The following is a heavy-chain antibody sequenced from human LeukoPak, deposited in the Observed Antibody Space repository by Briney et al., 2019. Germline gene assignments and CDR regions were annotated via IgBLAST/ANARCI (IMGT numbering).Heavy chain of an antibody. Sequence: ASEKVSCKASGYTFTGYYMHWVRQAPGQGLEWMGWINPNSGGTNYAQKFQGRVTMTRDTSISTAYMELSRLRSDDTAVYYCARAVVPAAIQGFDPWGQGTLVTVSS. D-gene: IGHD2-2*01. V-gene: IGHV1-2*02. CDR3: ARAVVPAAIQGFDP. J-gene: IGHJ5*02. CDR1: GYTFTGYY. CDR2: INPNSGGT.